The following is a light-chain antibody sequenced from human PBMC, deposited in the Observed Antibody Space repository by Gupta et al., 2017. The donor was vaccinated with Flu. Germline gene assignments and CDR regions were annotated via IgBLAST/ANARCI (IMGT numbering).Light chain of an antibody. CDR3: ETWDSNTRV. CDR2: LEGSGSY. V-gene: IGLV4-60*03. CDR1: SGHSSYI. J-gene: IGLJ3*02. Sequence: QPVLTQSSCASASLGPPVKLTCTLSSGHSSYIIAWHQKQPGKAPRYLMKLEGSGSYHKGSGVPDRFSGSSSGADRYLTISNLQSEDEADYYCETWDSNTRVFGGGTKLTVL.